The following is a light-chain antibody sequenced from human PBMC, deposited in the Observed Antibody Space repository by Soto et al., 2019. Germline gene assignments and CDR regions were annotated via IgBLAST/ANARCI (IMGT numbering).Light chain of an antibody. CDR2: GAS. Sequence: EVVLTQSPGTLSLSPGERATLSCGASQDISNSYLAWYQQKPGQAPRLLIYGASSRANGVPDRFSGSGSGTDFSLTINRPEPEDFALYYCQALDWSSGYTFGQGTKLEI. J-gene: IGKJ2*01. CDR1: QDISNSY. CDR3: QALDWSSGYT. V-gene: IGKV3-20*01.